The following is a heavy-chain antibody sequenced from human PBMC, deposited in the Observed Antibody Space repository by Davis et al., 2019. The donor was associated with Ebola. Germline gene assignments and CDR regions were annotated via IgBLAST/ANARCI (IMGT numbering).Heavy chain of an antibody. D-gene: IGHD5-12*01. CDR3: ARGWLRSGLDV. V-gene: IGHV6-1*01. CDR1: GDSVSSNSGA. J-gene: IGHJ6*04. CDR2: TYYSSKWYN. Sequence: HSQTLSLTCAISGDSVSSNSGAWNWIRQSPSRGLEWLGRTYYSSKWYNGYAESVKSRINISPDTAKNQFSLHLNSVTPEDTAVYYCARGWLRSGLDVWGKGAAVIVSS.